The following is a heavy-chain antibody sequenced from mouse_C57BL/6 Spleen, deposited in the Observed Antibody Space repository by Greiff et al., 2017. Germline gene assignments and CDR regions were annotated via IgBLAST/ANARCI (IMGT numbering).Heavy chain of an antibody. V-gene: IGHV1-26*01. CDR3: ASGAYGSSPWYFDV. J-gene: IGHJ1*03. D-gene: IGHD1-1*01. CDR1: GYTFTDYY. CDR2: INPNNGGT. Sequence: EVQLQQSGPELVKPGASVKISCKASGYTFTDYYMNWVKQSHGKSLEWIGDINPNNGGTSYNQKFKGKAPLTVDKSSSTAYMELRSLTSEDSAVYYCASGAYGSSPWYFDVWGTGTTVTVSS.